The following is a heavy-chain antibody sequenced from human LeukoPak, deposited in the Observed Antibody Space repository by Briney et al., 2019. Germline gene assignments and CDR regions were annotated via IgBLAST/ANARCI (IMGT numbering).Heavy chain of an antibody. CDR3: ARARTFPRSNQRAIVVVPAAMERYYYGMHV. J-gene: IGHJ6*02. D-gene: IGHD2-2*01. V-gene: IGHV4-34*01. CDR2: INHNGST. CDR1: GGSFSGYY. Sequence: KTSETLSLTCAVYGGSFSGYYWSWIRQPPGKGLEWIGEINHNGSTNYNPSRKSRVSISVDTSKNQFSLTLSSLTAPDTAVYSCARARTFPRSNQRAIVVVPAAMERYYYGMHVCGQGTTVTASS.